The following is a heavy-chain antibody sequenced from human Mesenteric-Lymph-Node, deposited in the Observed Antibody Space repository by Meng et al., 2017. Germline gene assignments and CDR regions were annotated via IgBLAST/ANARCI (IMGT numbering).Heavy chain of an antibody. D-gene: IGHD2-15*01. Sequence: SETLSLTCAVYGGSFSGYYWSWIRQPPGKGLEWIGEINHSGSTNYNPSLKSRVTISVDTSKNQFSLNLSSVTAADTAVYYCARIVAATLDYWGQGTLVTVSS. CDR2: INHSGST. CDR3: ARIVAATLDY. V-gene: IGHV4-34*01. J-gene: IGHJ4*02. CDR1: GGSFSGYY.